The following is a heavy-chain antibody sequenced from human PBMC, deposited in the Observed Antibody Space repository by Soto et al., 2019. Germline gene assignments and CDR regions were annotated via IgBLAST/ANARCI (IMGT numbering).Heavy chain of an antibody. J-gene: IGHJ3*02. CDR1: GYTFNIYA. CDR3: ARDCTYCGGATGREAFDI. Sequence: QVRLEQSGADVKTPGASVKVSCQASGYTFNIYAIHWVRQAPGQRPEWMGWMNAGNGNTEYSPKFHGRVTMTRDRYARAAYMELSGLTSEDTAVYYCARDCTYCGGATGREAFDIWGQGTMVTVS. D-gene: IGHD2-21*01. CDR2: MNAGNGNT. V-gene: IGHV1-3*01.